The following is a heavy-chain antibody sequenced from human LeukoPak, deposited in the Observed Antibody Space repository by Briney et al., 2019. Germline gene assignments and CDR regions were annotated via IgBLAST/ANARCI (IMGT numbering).Heavy chain of an antibody. Sequence: PSETLSLTCTVSGASISSSSYYWGWIRQPPGKGLEYIATISYSGDTYYSPSLRNRVTISVDTSKNQFSLKLSSVTAADTAVYYCARGRYYYDSSGYMFDYWGQGTLVTVSS. CDR3: ARGRYYYDSSGYMFDY. CDR2: ISYSGDT. CDR1: GASISSSSYY. V-gene: IGHV4-39*07. J-gene: IGHJ4*02. D-gene: IGHD3-22*01.